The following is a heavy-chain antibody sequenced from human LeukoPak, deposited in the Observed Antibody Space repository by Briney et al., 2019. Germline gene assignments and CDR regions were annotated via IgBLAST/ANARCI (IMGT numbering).Heavy chain of an antibody. J-gene: IGHJ4*02. CDR1: GGSITSSSNY. CDR3: ARHPKDFDN. Sequence: SETLSLTCTVSGGSITSSSNYWGCVRQHPGKGLEWIVCNYYSGSTYYNPSRESRATISVAASKNHFSLKLNSVTAADTAVYYCARHPKDFDNWGQGALVTVAS. CDR2: NYYSGST. V-gene: IGHV4-39*01.